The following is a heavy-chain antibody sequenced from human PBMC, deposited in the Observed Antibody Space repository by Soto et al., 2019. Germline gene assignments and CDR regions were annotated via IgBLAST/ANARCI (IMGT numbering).Heavy chain of an antibody. CDR2: ISSSSSYI. Sequence: EVQLVESGGGLVKPGGSLRLSCAASGFTFSSYSMNWVRQAPGKGLEWVSSISSSSSYIYYADSVKGRFTISRDNAKNSLYLQMNSLRAEDTAVYYCARGRLYSSGWDRFDYWGQGTLVTVSS. D-gene: IGHD6-19*01. CDR3: ARGRLYSSGWDRFDY. CDR1: GFTFSSYS. J-gene: IGHJ4*02. V-gene: IGHV3-21*04.